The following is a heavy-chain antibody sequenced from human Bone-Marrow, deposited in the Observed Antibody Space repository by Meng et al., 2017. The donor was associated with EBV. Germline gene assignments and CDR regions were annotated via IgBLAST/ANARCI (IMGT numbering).Heavy chain of an antibody. J-gene: IGHJ4*02. D-gene: IGHD6-19*01. CDR2: IYYSGST. Sequence: HAQLEESGPGLAKTSDTLSLTCPVSGRSVSSGSYYWSWIRQPPGKGLEWIEYIYYSGSTNYNPSLTSRVTISVDTSKNQFSLKLSSVTAADTAVYYCARVALAVAGYFAYWGQGTLVTVSS. CDR1: GRSVSSGSYY. V-gene: IGHV4-61*01. CDR3: ARVALAVAGYFAY.